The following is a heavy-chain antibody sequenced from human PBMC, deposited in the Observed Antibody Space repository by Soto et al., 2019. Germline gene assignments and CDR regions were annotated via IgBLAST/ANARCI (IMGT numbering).Heavy chain of an antibody. D-gene: IGHD2-2*01. V-gene: IGHV1-18*04. CDR2: ISAYNGNT. J-gene: IGHJ3*02. CDR3: ARADIVVVPAAIGNAFDI. Sequence: QVQLVQSGAEVKKPGASVKVSCKASGYTFTSYGIIWVRQAPGQGLEWMGWISAYNGNTNYAQKLQGRVTMTTDTSTSTAYMELRSLRSDDTAVYYCARADIVVVPAAIGNAFDIWGQGTMVTVSS. CDR1: GYTFTSYG.